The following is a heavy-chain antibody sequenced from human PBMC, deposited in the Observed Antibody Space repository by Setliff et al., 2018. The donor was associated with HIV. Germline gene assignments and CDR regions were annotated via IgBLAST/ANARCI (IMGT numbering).Heavy chain of an antibody. J-gene: IGHJ4*02. Sequence: ASVKVSCKASGYKFTGHHIQWMRQAPGQGLEWMGRINPNMGDTQYAQKFQSRIIMTRDTSINTVYMELSSLTSDDTALYYCARGAEYCSSTSCPFDYWGQGTLVTVSS. D-gene: IGHD2-2*01. V-gene: IGHV1-2*06. CDR2: INPNMGDT. CDR3: ARGAEYCSSTSCPFDY. CDR1: GYKFTGHH.